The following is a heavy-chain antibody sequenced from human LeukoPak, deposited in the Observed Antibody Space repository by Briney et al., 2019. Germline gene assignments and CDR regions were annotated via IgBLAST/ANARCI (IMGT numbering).Heavy chain of an antibody. V-gene: IGHV3-30*03. CDR1: GFTFSSYG. Sequence: QAGGSLRLSCAASGFTFSSYGMHWVRQAPGKGLEWVAVISYDGSNKYYADSVKGRFTISRDNAKNTLYLQMNSLRAEDTAVYYCASNIAAADYHDYWGQGTLVTVSS. J-gene: IGHJ4*02. CDR3: ASNIAAADYHDY. CDR2: ISYDGSNK. D-gene: IGHD6-13*01.